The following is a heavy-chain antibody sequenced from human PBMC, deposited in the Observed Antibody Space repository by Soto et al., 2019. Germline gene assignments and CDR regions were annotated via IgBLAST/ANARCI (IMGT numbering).Heavy chain of an antibody. Sequence: ASVKVSCKASGYTFTSYGISWVRQAPGQGLEWMGWISAYNGNTNYAQKLQGRVNMTTDTSTSTAYMELRSLRSDDTAVYYCARSVATTYYFDYWGQGTLVTVSS. CDR3: ARSVATTYYFDY. CDR1: GYTFTSYG. J-gene: IGHJ4*02. CDR2: ISAYNGNT. D-gene: IGHD5-12*01. V-gene: IGHV1-18*01.